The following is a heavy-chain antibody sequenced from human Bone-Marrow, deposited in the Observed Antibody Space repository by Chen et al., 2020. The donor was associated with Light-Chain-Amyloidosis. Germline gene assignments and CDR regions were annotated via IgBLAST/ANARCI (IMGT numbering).Heavy chain of an antibody. J-gene: IGHJ4*02. Sequence: EVQLEQSGPEVKKPGESLKISCKGSGYTFPNYWIGWVRQMPGKGLEWMGVIYPDDSGARYSPSCEGQVTISADKSITTAYLQWRSLKASDTAMYYCARRRDGYNFDYWGQGTLVTVSS. CDR1: GYTFPNYW. D-gene: IGHD5-12*01. V-gene: IGHV5-51*01. CDR2: IYPDDSGA. CDR3: ARRRDGYNFDY.